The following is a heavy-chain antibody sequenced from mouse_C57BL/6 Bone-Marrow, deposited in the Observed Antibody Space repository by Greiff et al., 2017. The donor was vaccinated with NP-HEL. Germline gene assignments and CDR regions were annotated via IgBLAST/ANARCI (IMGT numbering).Heavy chain of an antibody. CDR2: IDPENGDT. CDR3: TTSRPYAMDY. Sequence: EVMLVESGAELVRPGASVKLSCTASGFNIKDDYMHWVKQRPEQGLEWIGWIDPENGDTEYASKFQGKATITADTSSNTAYLQLSSLTSEDTAVYYCTTSRPYAMDYWGQGTSVTVSS. V-gene: IGHV14-4*01. J-gene: IGHJ4*01. CDR1: GFNIKDDY.